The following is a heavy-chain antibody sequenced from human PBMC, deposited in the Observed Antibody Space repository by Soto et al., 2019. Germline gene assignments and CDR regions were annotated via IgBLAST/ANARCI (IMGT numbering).Heavy chain of an antibody. J-gene: IGHJ4*02. CDR1: GFSLSTNGVA. V-gene: IGHV2-5*02. D-gene: IGHD3-10*01. CDR3: AHRTSGSYAFDY. Sequence: QITLKESGPTLVKPTQTLTLTCTFSGFSLSTNGVAVGWIRQPPGKALEWLALIYWDDDKRYHPSLKARLAIXKXXSKNQVVLIMTNMDSVDTATYYCAHRTSGSYAFDYWGQGTLVTVSS. CDR2: IYWDDDK.